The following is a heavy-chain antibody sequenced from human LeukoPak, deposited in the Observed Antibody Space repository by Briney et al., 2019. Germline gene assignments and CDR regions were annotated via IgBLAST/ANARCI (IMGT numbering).Heavy chain of an antibody. J-gene: IGHJ4*02. CDR2: INPDSGGT. V-gene: IGHV1-2*02. CDR3: ARQVWFGELLLAHYFDY. D-gene: IGHD3-10*01. Sequence: ASVKVSCKASGYTFTGYYMHWVRQAPGQGLEWMGWINPDSGGTNYAQKFQGRVTMTRDTSISTAYMELSRLRSDDTAVYYCARQVWFGELLLAHYFDYWGQGTLVTVSS. CDR1: GYTFTGYY.